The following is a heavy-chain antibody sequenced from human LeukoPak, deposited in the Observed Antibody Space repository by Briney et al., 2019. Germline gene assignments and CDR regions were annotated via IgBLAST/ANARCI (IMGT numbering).Heavy chain of an antibody. D-gene: IGHD3-9*01. CDR1: GGSFSGNY. CDR2: INHSGTI. Sequence: SETLSLTCAVYGGSFSGNYWSWVRQSPGKGLEWIGEINHSGTINYNPSLKSRVTISVDTSKNQFSLRLSSVTAADTAVYYCARSPRDILTGYFWYFDYWGQGTLVTVSS. V-gene: IGHV4-34*01. J-gene: IGHJ4*02. CDR3: ARSPRDILTGYFWYFDY.